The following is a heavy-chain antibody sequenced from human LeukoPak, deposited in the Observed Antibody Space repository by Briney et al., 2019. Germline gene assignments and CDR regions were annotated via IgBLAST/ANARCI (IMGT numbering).Heavy chain of an antibody. V-gene: IGHV1-18*01. Sequence: ASVKVSCKASGYTFTSYGISWVRQAPGQGLEWMGWISAYNGNTNYAQKLQGRVTMTTDTSTSTAYMELRSLRSDDTAVYYCARSPLWFGELPSHFDYWGQGTLVTVSS. CDR1: GYTFTSYG. CDR3: ARSPLWFGELPSHFDY. D-gene: IGHD3-10*01. CDR2: ISAYNGNT. J-gene: IGHJ4*02.